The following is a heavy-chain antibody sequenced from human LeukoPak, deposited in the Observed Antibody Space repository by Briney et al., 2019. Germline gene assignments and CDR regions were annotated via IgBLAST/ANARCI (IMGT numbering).Heavy chain of an antibody. Sequence: RTGRSLRLSCAASGFAFSTYDMHWVRQATGKGLEWVSAIGVAGDTYYPGSVKGRFTISRENAKNSLYLQMNSLRAGDTAVYYCARGFVHAFDIWGQGTMVTVSS. CDR1: GFAFSTYD. CDR2: IGVAGDT. D-gene: IGHD6-6*01. J-gene: IGHJ3*02. V-gene: IGHV3-13*04. CDR3: ARGFVHAFDI.